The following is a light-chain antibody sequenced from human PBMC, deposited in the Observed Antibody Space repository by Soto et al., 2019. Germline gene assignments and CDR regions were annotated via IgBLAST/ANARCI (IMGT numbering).Light chain of an antibody. V-gene: IGLV2-11*01. CDR1: SSDVGGYNY. CDR2: EVS. CDR3: CSYAGSYTV. J-gene: IGLJ2*01. Sequence: QSALTQPRSVSGSPGQSVTISCTGTSSDVGGYNYVSWYQQHPGKAPKLMIYEVSKRPSGVPDRFSGSKSGNTASLTISGLPAEDEADYYCCSYAGSYTVFGGGTKLTVL.